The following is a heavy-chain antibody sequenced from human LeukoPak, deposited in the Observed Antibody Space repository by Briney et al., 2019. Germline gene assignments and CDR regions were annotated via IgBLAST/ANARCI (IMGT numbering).Heavy chain of an antibody. J-gene: IGHJ4*02. CDR3: ARARYDILTGYYNLYYFDY. V-gene: IGHV1-2*02. D-gene: IGHD3-9*01. Sequence: GASVKVSCKASGYTFTGYYMHWVRQAPGQGLEWMGWINPNSGGTNYAQKFQGRVTMTRDTSISTAYMELSRLRSDDTAVYYCARARYDILTGYYNLYYFDYWGQGTLVTVSS. CDR1: GYTFTGYY. CDR2: INPNSGGT.